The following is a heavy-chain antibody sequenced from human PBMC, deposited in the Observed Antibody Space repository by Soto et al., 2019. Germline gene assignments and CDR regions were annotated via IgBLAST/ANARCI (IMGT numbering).Heavy chain of an antibody. D-gene: IGHD3-22*01. CDR2: ISSSSSTI. J-gene: IGHJ3*02. CDR1: GFTFSSYS. Sequence: EVQLVESGGGLVQPGGSLRLSCAASGFTFSSYSMNWVRQAPGKGLEWVSYISSSSSTIYYADSVKGRFTISRDNAKNSLYLQMNSLRDEDTAVYYCARDTNRGYASSGYSSAFDIWGQGTMVTVSS. CDR3: ARDTNRGYASSGYSSAFDI. V-gene: IGHV3-48*02.